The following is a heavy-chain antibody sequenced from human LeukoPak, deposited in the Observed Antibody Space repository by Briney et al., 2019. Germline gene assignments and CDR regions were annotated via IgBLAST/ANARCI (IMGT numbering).Heavy chain of an antibody. CDR3: ARHSSSWLLIDY. J-gene: IGHJ4*02. CDR1: GGSISSGSYY. CDR2: IYTSGST. V-gene: IGHV4-61*02. D-gene: IGHD6-13*01. Sequence: PSQTLSLTCTVSGGSISSGSYYWSWIRQPPGKGWGWIVRIYTSGSTNYNPALKSRVTISVDTSKNQFSLKLSSVTAADTAVYYCARHSSSWLLIDYWGQGTLVTVSS.